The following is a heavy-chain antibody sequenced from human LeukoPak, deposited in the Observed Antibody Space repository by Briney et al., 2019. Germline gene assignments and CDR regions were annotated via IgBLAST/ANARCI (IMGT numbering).Heavy chain of an antibody. CDR3: AKARGRSSTSPFDY. J-gene: IGHJ4*02. V-gene: IGHV3-23*01. CDR2: ISGSGGST. D-gene: IGHD2-2*01. CDR1: GFTFSSYA. Sequence: PGGSLRLACAASGFTFSSYAMSWVRQAPGKGREWVSAISGSGGSTYYADSVKGRFTISRDNSKNPLYLQMNTLRAADTAVYCCAKARGRSSTSPFDYWGQGTLVTVSS.